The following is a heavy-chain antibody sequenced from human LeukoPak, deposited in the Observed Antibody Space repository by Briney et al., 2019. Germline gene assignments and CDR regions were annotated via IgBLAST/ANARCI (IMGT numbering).Heavy chain of an antibody. J-gene: IGHJ3*02. CDR3: ARRMATVTDAFDI. V-gene: IGHV4-59*08. CDR2: VFHSGTT. D-gene: IGHD5-24*01. Sequence: KPSETLSLTCNVSGDSLTSHFWSWIRQTPGKGLEWIGYVFHSGTTNYSPSLKSRVTISLDTSKKQFYLRLASVTAADTAVYYCARRMATVTDAFDIWGRGTTVSVSS. CDR1: GDSLTSHF.